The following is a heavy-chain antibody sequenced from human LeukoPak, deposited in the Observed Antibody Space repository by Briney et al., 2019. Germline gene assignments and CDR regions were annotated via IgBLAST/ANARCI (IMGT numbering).Heavy chain of an antibody. CDR1: GFIFSSYS. CDR2: ISSSSSYI. CDR3: AREGSGWAKTWRYFDY. V-gene: IGHV3-21*04. J-gene: IGHJ4*02. Sequence: GGSLRLSCAASGFIFSSYSMNWVRLAPGKGLECVLSISSSSSYIYYADSVKGRFTISRDNSKNTLYLQMNSLRAEDTAVYYCAREGSGWAKTWRYFDYWGQGTLVTVSS. D-gene: IGHD6-19*01.